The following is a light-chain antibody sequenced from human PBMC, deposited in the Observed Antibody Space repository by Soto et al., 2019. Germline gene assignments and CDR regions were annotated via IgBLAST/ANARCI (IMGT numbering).Light chain of an antibody. J-gene: IGKJ1*01. CDR2: DAS. Sequence: DIQMTQSPSTLSASVGDRVTITFRASQTISSWCAWYQQKQGKAANLLIYDASTLERGVPSRFSGSGSGTELTITIDRLQPDDFETYYCQQYHTSSITFGQGTKGDIK. CDR3: QQYHTSSIT. CDR1: QTISSW. V-gene: IGKV1-5*01.